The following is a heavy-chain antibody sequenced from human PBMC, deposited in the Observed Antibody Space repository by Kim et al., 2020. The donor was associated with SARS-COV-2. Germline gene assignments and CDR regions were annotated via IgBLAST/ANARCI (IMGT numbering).Heavy chain of an antibody. D-gene: IGHD3-22*01. Sequence: ASVKVSCKASGYTFTGYYMHWVRQAPGQGLEWMGWINPNSGGTNYAQKFQGRVTMTRDTSISTAYMELSRLRSDDTAVYYCARAASMIVVVMTGAALDYWGQGTLVTVSS. CDR3: ARAASMIVVVMTGAALDY. J-gene: IGHJ4*02. CDR2: INPNSGGT. CDR1: GYTFTGYY. V-gene: IGHV1-2*02.